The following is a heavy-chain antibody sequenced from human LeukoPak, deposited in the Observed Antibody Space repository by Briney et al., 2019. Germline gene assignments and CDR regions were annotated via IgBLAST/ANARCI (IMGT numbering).Heavy chain of an antibody. Sequence: SETLSLTSTVPGGSISSGSYYWSWIRQPAGKGLEWIGLIYTSGSTNYNPSLKSRVTISVDTSKNQFSLKLSSVTAADTAVYYCARGGVGVPEQYFQHWGQGTLVTVSS. J-gene: IGHJ1*01. CDR3: ARGGVGVPEQYFQH. V-gene: IGHV4-61*02. D-gene: IGHD2-2*01. CDR1: GGSISSGSYY. CDR2: IYTSGST.